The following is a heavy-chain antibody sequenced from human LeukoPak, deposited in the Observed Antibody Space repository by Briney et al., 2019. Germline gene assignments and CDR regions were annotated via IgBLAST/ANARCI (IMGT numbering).Heavy chain of an antibody. CDR2: IYYSGST. CDR3: ARGVSGTLRESWDI. J-gene: IGHJ3*02. Sequence: PSETLSLTCAVYGGSFSGYYWSWIRQHPGKGLEWIGYIYYSGSTYYNPSLKSRVTISVDTSKNQFSLKLSSVTAADTAVYYCARGVSGTLRESWDIWGQGTMVTVSS. CDR1: GGSFSGYY. V-gene: IGHV4-31*11. D-gene: IGHD3-3*01.